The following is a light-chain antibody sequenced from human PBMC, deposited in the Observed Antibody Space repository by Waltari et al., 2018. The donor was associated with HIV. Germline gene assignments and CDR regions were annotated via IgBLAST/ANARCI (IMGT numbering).Light chain of an antibody. CDR3: SSYADTYTLL. CDR1: SGDIGRYDL. V-gene: IGLV2-23*01. J-gene: IGLJ2*01. Sequence: TQPASVSASPGQSITISCTGTSGDIGRYDLVSWYQQDPDKAPRLIIYEVDKRPSGVSHRFSGSKSGSTASLTISGLQPEDGSHYYCSSYADTYTLLFGGGTKLTVL. CDR2: EVD.